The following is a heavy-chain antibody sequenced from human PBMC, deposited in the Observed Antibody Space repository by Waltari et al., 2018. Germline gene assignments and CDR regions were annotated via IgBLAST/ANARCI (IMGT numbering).Heavy chain of an antibody. J-gene: IGHJ1*01. Sequence: QLQLQESGPGLVKPSETLSLTCTVPGGSISTNYNWGWIRQPPGKGLEWMGNMQYRGSTFYNPSLKSRVTISLDTSKNQFSLRLSSVGAADTAVYFSGRIAFGDDGGYFQHWGQGTLVTVSS. CDR3: GRIAFGDDGGYFQH. CDR1: GGSISTNYN. V-gene: IGHV4-39*01. D-gene: IGHD4-17*01. CDR2: MQYRGST.